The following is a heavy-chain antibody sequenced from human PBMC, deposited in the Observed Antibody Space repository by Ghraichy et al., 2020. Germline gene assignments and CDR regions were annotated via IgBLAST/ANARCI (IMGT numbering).Heavy chain of an antibody. CDR3: KFLAEDGHGY. J-gene: IGHJ4*02. Sequence: GGSLRLSCTTSGVRFGDYVMSWVRQAPGKGLEWVGYIRTKINGATTEYAASVKGRFIISRDDSKSIAYLQMNNLRTEDTGVYYCKFLAEDGHGYWGQGTLVTVSS. CDR1: GVRFGDYV. V-gene: IGHV3-49*04. CDR2: IRTKINGATT.